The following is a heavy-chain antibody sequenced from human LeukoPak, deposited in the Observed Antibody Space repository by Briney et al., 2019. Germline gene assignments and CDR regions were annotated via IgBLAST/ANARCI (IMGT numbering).Heavy chain of an antibody. CDR1: GFTLDDYA. J-gene: IGHJ4*02. Sequence: GGSLRLSCAASGFTLDDYAMHWVRQAPGKGLEWVSGISWNSGSIGYADSVKGRFTISRDNAKNSLYLQMNSLRAEDTALYYCAKDIGSGSQPFFDYWGQGTLVTVSS. CDR3: AKDIGSGSQPFFDY. D-gene: IGHD1-26*01. CDR2: ISWNSGSI. V-gene: IGHV3-9*01.